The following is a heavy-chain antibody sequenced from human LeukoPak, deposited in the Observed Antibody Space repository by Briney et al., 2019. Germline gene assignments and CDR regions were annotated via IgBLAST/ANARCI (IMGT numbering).Heavy chain of an antibody. D-gene: IGHD2-15*01. J-gene: IGHJ3*02. Sequence: GRSLRLPCAVSGFTLNDYAMHWVRQAPGKGLEWVSGISYNGGTIGFADSVKGRFTISRDNAKNSLYLQMNSLRAEDMALYYCAKDGCSGGSCYGRSAFDIWGQGTMVTVSS. V-gene: IGHV3-9*03. CDR1: GFTLNDYA. CDR2: ISYNGGTI. CDR3: AKDGCSGGSCYGRSAFDI.